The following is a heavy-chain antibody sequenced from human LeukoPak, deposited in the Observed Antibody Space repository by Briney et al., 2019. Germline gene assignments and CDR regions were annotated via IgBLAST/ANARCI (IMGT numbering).Heavy chain of an antibody. CDR3: ARDGHDYVWGSYRPIDY. J-gene: IGHJ4*02. CDR2: ISSSSSTI. CDR1: GFTFSSYS. D-gene: IGHD3-16*02. Sequence: GGSLRLSCAASGFTFSSYSMNWVRQAPGKGLEWVSYISSSSSTIYYADSVKGRFTISRDNAKNSLYLQMDSLRAEDTAVYYCARDGHDYVWGSYRPIDYWGQGTLVTVSS. V-gene: IGHV3-48*04.